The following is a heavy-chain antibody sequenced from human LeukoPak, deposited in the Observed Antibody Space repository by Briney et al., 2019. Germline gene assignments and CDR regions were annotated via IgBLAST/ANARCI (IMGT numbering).Heavy chain of an antibody. V-gene: IGHV1-24*01. CDR1: GYTLTELS. D-gene: IGHD6-13*01. CDR3: ATTLSSHIAAASGVAFDI. J-gene: IGHJ3*02. CDR2: FDPEDGET. Sequence: ASVKVSCKVSGYTLTELSMHWVRQAPGKGLEWMGGFDPEDGETIYAQKFQGRVTMTEDTSTDTAYMELSSLRSEDTAVYYCATTLSSHIAAASGVAFDIWGQGTMVTVSS.